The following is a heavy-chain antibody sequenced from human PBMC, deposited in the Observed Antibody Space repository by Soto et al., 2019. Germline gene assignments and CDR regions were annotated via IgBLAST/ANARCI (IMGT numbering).Heavy chain of an antibody. Sequence: SETLSLTCAVYCGSFSGYYWSWIRQPPGKGLEWIGEINHSGSTNYNPSLKSRVTISVDTSKNQFSLKLSSVTAADTAVYYCARGTGIAALYYFDYWGQGTLVTVSS. D-gene: IGHD6-13*01. J-gene: IGHJ4*02. V-gene: IGHV4-34*01. CDR1: CGSFSGYY. CDR2: INHSGST. CDR3: ARGTGIAALYYFDY.